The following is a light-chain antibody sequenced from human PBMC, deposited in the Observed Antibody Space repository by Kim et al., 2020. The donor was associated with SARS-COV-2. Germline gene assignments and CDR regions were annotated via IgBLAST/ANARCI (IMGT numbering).Light chain of an antibody. V-gene: IGLV1-40*01. CDR2: DTS. J-gene: IGLJ3*02. CDR3: RSFDDRLSGSWV. Sequence: QSVLTQPPSVSGAPGQRVTISCTGSTSNLGAGYHVHWYQQLPGTAPKVFISDTSNRPRTRPSAVPDSFSGSKYGPSASLAITGLQDEDEADYYCRSFDDRLSGSWVFGGGTQLTVL. CDR1: TSNLGAGYH.